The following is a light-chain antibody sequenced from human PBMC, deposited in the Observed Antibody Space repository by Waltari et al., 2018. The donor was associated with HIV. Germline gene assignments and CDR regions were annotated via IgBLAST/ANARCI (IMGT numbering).Light chain of an antibody. V-gene: IGKV3-15*01. CDR3: QQYKTWPLT. Sequence: ETVMTQSPGTLSVSPGGRATLSCRASQNVFSDLAWYHHNPGQPPRLLIFGASQRATGVPARFSGSGSGTEFTLTITSLQTEDYGLYHCQQYKTWPLTFGQGTRVEIK. CDR2: GAS. J-gene: IGKJ1*01. CDR1: QNVFSD.